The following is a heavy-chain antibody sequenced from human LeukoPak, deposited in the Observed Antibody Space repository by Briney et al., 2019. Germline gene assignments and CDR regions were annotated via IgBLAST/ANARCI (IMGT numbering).Heavy chain of an antibody. Sequence: GSSVKVSCKASGGTFSSYVISWVRQAPGQGLEWMGGIIPIFGTANYAQKFQGRVTITAHKSTSTAYMDLSSLRSEDTAVYYCARDSPGGDYYYMDVWGKGTTVTVSS. CDR3: ARDSPGGDYYYMDV. V-gene: IGHV1-69*06. CDR1: GGTFSSYV. J-gene: IGHJ6*03. CDR2: IIPIFGTA.